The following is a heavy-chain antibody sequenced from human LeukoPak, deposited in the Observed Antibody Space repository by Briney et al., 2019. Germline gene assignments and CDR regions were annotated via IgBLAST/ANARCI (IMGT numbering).Heavy chain of an antibody. V-gene: IGHV4-59*01. CDR1: GGSISSYY. Sequence: SETPSLTCTVSGGSISSYYWSCIRQPPGKGLEWIGYIYYSGSTNYNPSLKSRVTISVDTSKNQFSLKLSSVTAADTAVYYCARGAGYYDTIDYWGQGTLVTVSS. CDR2: IYYSGST. CDR3: ARGAGYYDTIDY. J-gene: IGHJ4*02. D-gene: IGHD3-22*01.